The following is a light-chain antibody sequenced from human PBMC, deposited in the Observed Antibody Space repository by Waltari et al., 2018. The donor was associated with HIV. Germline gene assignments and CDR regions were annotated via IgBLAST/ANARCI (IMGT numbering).Light chain of an antibody. CDR1: QSVSSY. J-gene: IGKJ1*01. CDR2: DAS. CDR3: QQRRNWPKT. Sequence: EIVLKQSTATMSLSTGERATLSCRASQSVSSYLAWYQQKPGQAPRLLIYDASNRATGIPARFSGSGSGTDFTLTISSLESEDFAVYYCQQRRNWPKTFGQGTKVEIK. V-gene: IGKV3-11*01.